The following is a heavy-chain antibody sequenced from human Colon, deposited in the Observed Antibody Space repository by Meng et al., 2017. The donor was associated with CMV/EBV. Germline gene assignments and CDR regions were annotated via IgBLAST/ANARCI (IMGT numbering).Heavy chain of an antibody. CDR1: GGSISSCGYY. CDR2: IYYSGST. Sequence: LTCTVSGGSISSCGYYWSWIRQHPGKGLEWIGYIYYSGSTYYNPSLKSRVTISLDTSKNQFSLKLSSVTAADTAVYYCARDPGSGPAYWGQGTLVTVSS. J-gene: IGHJ4*02. D-gene: IGHD2-15*01. V-gene: IGHV4-31*03. CDR3: ARDPGSGPAY.